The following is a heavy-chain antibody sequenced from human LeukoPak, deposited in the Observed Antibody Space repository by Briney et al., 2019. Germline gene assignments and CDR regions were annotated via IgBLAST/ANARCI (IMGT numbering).Heavy chain of an antibody. V-gene: IGHV4-30-4*01. CDR2: IYYSGST. D-gene: IGHD2-15*01. CDR3: ARGVVAATPGTNFDY. Sequence: SETLSLTCTVSGGSISSGDYYWSWIRQPPGKGLEWIGYIYYSGSTYYNPSLKSRVTISVDTSKNQFSLKLSSVTAADTAVYYCARGVVAATPGTNFDYWGQGTLVTVSS. J-gene: IGHJ4*02. CDR1: GGSISSGDYY.